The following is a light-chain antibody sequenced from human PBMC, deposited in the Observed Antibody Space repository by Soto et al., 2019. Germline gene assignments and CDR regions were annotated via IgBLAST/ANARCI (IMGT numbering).Light chain of an antibody. V-gene: IGKV3-15*01. Sequence: EIVMTQSPATLSVSPGERATISCRASQSVSSNLAWYQQKPGQAPSLLIYGASTRATGIPARFSGSGSGTDFTLTISSLLSEDFAVYYCQKYNNWPRTFGQGTKVEIK. CDR1: QSVSSN. CDR3: QKYNNWPRT. J-gene: IGKJ1*01. CDR2: GAS.